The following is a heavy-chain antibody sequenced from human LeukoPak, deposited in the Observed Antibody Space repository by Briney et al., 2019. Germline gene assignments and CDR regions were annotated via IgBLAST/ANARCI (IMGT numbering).Heavy chain of an antibody. Sequence: SQTLSLTCTVSGGSISSGGYYWSWIRQHPGKGVEWFGYIYYSWSTSYNPSLKSRVTISVDTSKNQFSLKLSSVTAADTAVYYCARGEAVAGYDYWGQGTLVTVSS. D-gene: IGHD6-19*01. J-gene: IGHJ4*02. CDR1: GGSISSGGYY. CDR3: ARGEAVAGYDY. V-gene: IGHV4-31*03. CDR2: IYYSWST.